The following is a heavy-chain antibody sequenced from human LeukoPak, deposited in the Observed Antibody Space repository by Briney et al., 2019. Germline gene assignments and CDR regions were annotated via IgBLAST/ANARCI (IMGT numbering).Heavy chain of an antibody. Sequence: GASVKVSCKASGGTFSSYAVSWVRQAPGQGLEWMGGIIPIFGTANYAQKFQGRVTMTRNTSISTAYMELSSLRSEDTAVYYCAIESAFDIWGQGTMVTVSS. CDR3: AIESAFDI. CDR1: GGTFSSYA. V-gene: IGHV1-69*05. CDR2: IIPIFGTA. J-gene: IGHJ3*02.